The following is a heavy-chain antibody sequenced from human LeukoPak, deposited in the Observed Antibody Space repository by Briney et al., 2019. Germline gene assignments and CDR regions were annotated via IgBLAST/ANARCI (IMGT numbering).Heavy chain of an antibody. Sequence: ASVKVSCKASGYTFNGYGINWVRHAPGQGLEWLGWISPYKDTPYYTQQVQGRVTLTIDTSTSTAHMELRRLRSDETAVYYCARADGGYYYYYMDVWGRGTTVSVSS. CDR3: ARADGGYYYYYMDV. V-gene: IGHV1-18*01. D-gene: IGHD3-10*01. J-gene: IGHJ6*03. CDR1: GYTFNGYG. CDR2: ISPYKDTP.